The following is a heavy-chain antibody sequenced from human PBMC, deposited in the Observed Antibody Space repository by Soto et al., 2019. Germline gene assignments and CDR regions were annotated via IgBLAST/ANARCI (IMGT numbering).Heavy chain of an antibody. D-gene: IGHD4-17*01. CDR2: IYHTEST. CDR1: GDTIGDSLG. Sequence: ETLSLGSAVAGDTIGDSLGGSWVRQPPGKGLEWIGEIYHTESTVYNPSLKSRVTISVDKSKNRFFLDLDSVTAADTAVYYCARSDYGSFGSCGRGIPGTGSS. V-gene: IGHV4-4*02. CDR3: ARSDYGSFGS. J-gene: IGHJ4*02.